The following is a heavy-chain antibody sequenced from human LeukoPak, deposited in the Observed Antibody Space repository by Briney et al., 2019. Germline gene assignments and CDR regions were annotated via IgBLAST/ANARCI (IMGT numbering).Heavy chain of an antibody. CDR2: INQGGSDK. V-gene: IGHV3-7*01. D-gene: IGHD1-14*01. J-gene: IGHJ4*02. CDR1: GFTFSGHW. CDR3: TRDRSRAEDD. Sequence: GGSLRLSCAASGFTFSGHWMRWVRQAPGKGLEWVANINQGGSDKYYVDSVKGRFTISRDNANNLLYQQMGSLRGEDTAVYYCTRDRSRAEDDWGQGTLVTVSS.